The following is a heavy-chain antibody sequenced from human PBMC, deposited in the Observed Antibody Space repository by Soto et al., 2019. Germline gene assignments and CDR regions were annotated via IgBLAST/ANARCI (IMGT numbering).Heavy chain of an antibody. Sequence: PGGSLRLSCAASGFTFSSYAMSWVRQAPGKGLEWVSAISGSGGSTYYADSVKGRFTISRDNSKNTLYLQMNSLRAEDTAVYYCAKDRQDIVVVVAATGYFDYWGQGTLVTVSS. CDR2: ISGSGGST. V-gene: IGHV3-23*01. CDR1: GFTFSSYA. D-gene: IGHD2-15*01. CDR3: AKDRQDIVVVVAATGYFDY. J-gene: IGHJ4*02.